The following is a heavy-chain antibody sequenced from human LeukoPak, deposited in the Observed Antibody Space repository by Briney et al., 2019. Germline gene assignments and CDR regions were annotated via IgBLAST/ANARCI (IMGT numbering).Heavy chain of an antibody. CDR1: GGTFSSYA. V-gene: IGHV1-69*04. CDR2: IIPILGIA. D-gene: IGHD3-22*01. J-gene: IGHJ6*02. CDR3: ARDXXXDTYYYDSSGYGMDV. Sequence: RASVKVSCKASGGTFSSYAISWVRQAPGQGLEWMGRIIPILGIANYAQKFQGRVTITADKSTSTAYMELSSLRSEDTAVYYCARDXXXDTYYYDSSGYGMDVWGQGTTVTVSS.